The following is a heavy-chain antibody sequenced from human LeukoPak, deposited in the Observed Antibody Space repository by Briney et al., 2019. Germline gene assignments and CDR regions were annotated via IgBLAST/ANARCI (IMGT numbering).Heavy chain of an antibody. Sequence: GSLRLSCAASGFTVSTYAMSWLRQAPGKGLEWIGSIYYSGATNSNPSLKSRLTISVDTSKNQFSLKLGSVTAADAAVYYCATLNTDGWYFDNWGQGTLVTVSS. CDR3: ATLNTDGWYFDN. CDR1: GFTVSTYA. J-gene: IGHJ4*02. V-gene: IGHV4-39*01. CDR2: IYYSGAT. D-gene: IGHD5-24*01.